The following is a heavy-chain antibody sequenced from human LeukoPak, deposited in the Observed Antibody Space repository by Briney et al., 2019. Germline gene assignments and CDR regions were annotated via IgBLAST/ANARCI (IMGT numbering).Heavy chain of an antibody. D-gene: IGHD3-3*01. CDR2: ISGSGGST. CDR1: GFTFSSYG. J-gene: IGHJ4*02. Sequence: PGGSLRLSCAASGFTFSSYGMSWVRQAPGKGLEWVSSISGSGGSTYYADSVKGQFTISRDNSKNTLYLQMNSLRAEDTAVYFCAKSGRGYTPMTHADYWGQGTLVTVSS. CDR3: AKSGRGYTPMTHADY. V-gene: IGHV3-23*01.